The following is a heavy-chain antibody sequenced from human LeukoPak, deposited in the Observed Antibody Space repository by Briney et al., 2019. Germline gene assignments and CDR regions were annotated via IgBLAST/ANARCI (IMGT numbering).Heavy chain of an antibody. J-gene: IGHJ4*02. V-gene: IGHV1-2*02. CDR2: INPNSGGT. CDR3: ARVLVRGVKHSFDY. D-gene: IGHD3-10*01. Sequence: ASVKVSCKASGYTFTGYYMHWVRQAPGQGLEWMGWINPNSGGTNYAQKFQGRVTMTRDTSISTAYMELSRLRSDDTAVYYCARVLVRGVKHSFDYWGQGTLATVSS. CDR1: GYTFTGYY.